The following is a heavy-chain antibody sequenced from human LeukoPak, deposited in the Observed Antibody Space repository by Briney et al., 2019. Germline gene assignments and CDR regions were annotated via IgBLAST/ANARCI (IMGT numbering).Heavy chain of an antibody. V-gene: IGHV4-59*01. CDR1: GGSISPYF. CDR2: ISYTGST. D-gene: IGHD3-10*01. J-gene: IGHJ5*02. CDR3: ARDDYRGVTNFDP. Sequence: SETLSLTCTVSGGSISPYFWSWMRQTPAKGLEWIGYISYTGSTNYNPALKSRVTISVDTSKNQFSLQLTSVTAADTAVYYCARDDYRGVTNFDPWGQGTLVTVSS.